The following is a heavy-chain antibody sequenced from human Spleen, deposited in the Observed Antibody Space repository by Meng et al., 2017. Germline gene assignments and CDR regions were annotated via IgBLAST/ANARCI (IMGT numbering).Heavy chain of an antibody. V-gene: IGHV3-33*01. CDR3: ARNMALAGFDY. J-gene: IGHJ4*02. CDR2: IWYDGSSM. CDR1: GFSFRTYG. Sequence: GESLKISCEASGFSFRTYGMHWVRLAPGKGLEWVAFIWYDGSSMYYADSVKGRFTISRDNSKNTLYLEMNSLRAEDTGVYYCARNMALAGFDYWGQGTLVTVSS. D-gene: IGHD6-19*01.